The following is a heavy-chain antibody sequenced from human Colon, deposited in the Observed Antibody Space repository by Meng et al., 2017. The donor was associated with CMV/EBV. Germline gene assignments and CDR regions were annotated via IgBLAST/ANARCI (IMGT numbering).Heavy chain of an antibody. CDR1: GGSISGHY. Sequence: QVHRRHAGPGLVKLSETPSLTCTVSGGSISGHYWTWIRRPAGEGLQWLGRIYSNGRIDENYSLRSRVTISVDTSKNQLSLRLTSVTAADTAVYYCGRAGARGVPIDVWGRGTLVTVSS. CDR2: IYSNGRI. V-gene: IGHV4-4*07. J-gene: IGHJ1*01. D-gene: IGHD3-10*01. CDR3: GRAGARGVPIDV.